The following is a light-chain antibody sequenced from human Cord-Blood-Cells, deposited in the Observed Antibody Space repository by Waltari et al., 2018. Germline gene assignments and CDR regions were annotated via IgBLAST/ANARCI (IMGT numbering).Light chain of an antibody. J-gene: IGKJ2*01. CDR3: QQYNSYSYT. CDR1: QSISSW. Sequence: DIQMTQSPSTLSASVGDRVTITRWASQSISSWLAWYQQKPGKAPKLLIYDASSLESGVPSRFSGSGSGTEFTLTISSLQPDDFATYYCQQYNSYSYTFGQGTKLEIK. CDR2: DAS. V-gene: IGKV1-5*01.